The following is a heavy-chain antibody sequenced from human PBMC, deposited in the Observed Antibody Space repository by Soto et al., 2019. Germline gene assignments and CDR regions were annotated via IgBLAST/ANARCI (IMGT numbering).Heavy chain of an antibody. CDR2: IYYSGST. D-gene: IGHD3-3*01. CDR3: AISRKAGVPHVFDF. V-gene: IGHV4-31*03. Sequence: TLSLTCNVSGSSISSGGYYWSCIRQHPGKGLEWIGYIYYSGSTYYNPSLKSRVTISVDTSKNQFSLKLSSVTAADTDVYYCAISRKAGVPHVFDFWGQGTMVT. CDR1: GSSISSGGYY. J-gene: IGHJ3*01.